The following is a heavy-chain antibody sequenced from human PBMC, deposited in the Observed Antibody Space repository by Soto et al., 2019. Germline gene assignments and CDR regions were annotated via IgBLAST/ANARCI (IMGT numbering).Heavy chain of an antibody. J-gene: IGHJ5*02. CDR1: GYTFSNYG. D-gene: IGHD2-2*01. V-gene: IGHV1-18*01. Sequence: QVQLVQSGGEVKRPGASVKVSCKTSGYTFSNYGIPWVRQAPGQPLEWLGWISLYSDGTNYAQKFQGRVSMTTDTSTTTAYMELRSLSSDDTAVYYCARVVPGAEAWFGPWGQGTRVTVSS. CDR3: ARVVPGAEAWFGP. CDR2: ISLYSDGT.